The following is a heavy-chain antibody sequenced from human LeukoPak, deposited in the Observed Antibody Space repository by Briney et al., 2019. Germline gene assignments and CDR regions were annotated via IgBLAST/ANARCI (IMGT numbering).Heavy chain of an antibody. J-gene: IGHJ5*02. Sequence: SETLSLTCAVYGGSFSAYYWTWIRQPPGKGLEWIGEINHSGSSNYNSSLRSRVTISVDTFYKQFSLRLSSVTAADTAVYYCAPRGDIEHSYVYGKWFDPWGQGTRVTVSS. CDR3: APRGDIEHSYVYGKWFDP. V-gene: IGHV4-34*01. CDR2: INHSGSS. D-gene: IGHD5-18*01. CDR1: GGSFSAYY.